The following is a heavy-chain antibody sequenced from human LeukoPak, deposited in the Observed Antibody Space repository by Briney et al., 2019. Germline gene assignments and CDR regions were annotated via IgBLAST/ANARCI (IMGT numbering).Heavy chain of an antibody. CDR2: ISYDGSNK. V-gene: IGHV3-30-3*01. CDR1: GFTFSSYA. D-gene: IGHD6-13*01. J-gene: IGHJ4*02. CDR3: ARRVVGSSWYVGCFDY. Sequence: PGGSLRLSCAASGFTFSSYAMHWVRQAPGKGLEWVAVISYDGSNKYYADSVKGRFTISRDNSKNTLYLQMNSLRAEDTAVYYCARRVVGSSWYVGCFDYWGQGTLVTVSS.